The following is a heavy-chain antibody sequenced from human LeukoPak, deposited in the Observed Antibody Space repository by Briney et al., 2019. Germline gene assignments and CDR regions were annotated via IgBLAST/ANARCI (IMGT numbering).Heavy chain of an antibody. CDR3: ARIGGSGTYWDY. CDR1: GFTFSDYW. CDR2: IKYHGSDE. D-gene: IGHD3-10*01. V-gene: IGHV3-7*01. J-gene: IGHJ4*02. Sequence: PGGSLRLSCAASGFTFSDYWMSWVRQAPGKGLEWGANIKYHGSDEHYVDSVRGRFTISRDNAKNSLFLQMNSLRAEDTAVYYCARIGGSGTYWDYWGQGTLVTVSS.